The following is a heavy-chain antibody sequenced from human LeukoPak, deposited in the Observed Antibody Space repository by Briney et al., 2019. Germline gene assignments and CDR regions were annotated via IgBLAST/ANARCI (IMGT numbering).Heavy chain of an antibody. Sequence: ASVKVSCKASGYTFTSYYMHWVRQAPGQGLEWMGIINPSGGSTSYAQKFQGRVTMTRDTSTSTVYMDLSSLRSEDTAVYYCARGPPAFYSNPAHYYYGMDVWGQGTTVTVSS. D-gene: IGHD4-11*01. CDR3: ARGPPAFYSNPAHYYYGMDV. V-gene: IGHV1-46*01. CDR2: INPSGGST. J-gene: IGHJ6*02. CDR1: GYTFTSYY.